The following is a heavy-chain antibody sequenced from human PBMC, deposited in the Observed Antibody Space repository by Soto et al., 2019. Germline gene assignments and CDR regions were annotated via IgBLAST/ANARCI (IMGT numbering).Heavy chain of an antibody. V-gene: IGHV4-4*02. D-gene: IGHD5-12*01. CDR1: GGSISRSNW. Sequence: QVQLQESGPGLVNPSGTLSLTCAASGGSISRSNWWSWVRQPPGKGLEWIGEIYHSGSTSYNPSLKSRVTISVDKSKNQFSLKLSSVTAADTAVYYCASRDIVAMFFDYWGQGTLVTVSS. CDR3: ASRDIVAMFFDY. CDR2: IYHSGST. J-gene: IGHJ4*02.